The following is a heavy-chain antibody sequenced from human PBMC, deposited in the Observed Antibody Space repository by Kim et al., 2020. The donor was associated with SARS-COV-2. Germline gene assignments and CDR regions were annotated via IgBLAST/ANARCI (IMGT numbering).Heavy chain of an antibody. J-gene: IGHJ5*02. CDR3: ARALGGSGCFYSSWFDP. CDR2: ICGSGGNT. CDR1: GFTFSSYA. D-gene: IGHD3-10*01. V-gene: IGHV3-23*01. Sequence: GGSLRLSCAASGFTFSSYAMNWVRQAPGKGLEWVSAICGSGGNTYYADSVKGRFTISRDNSKNTLYLQMNSLRAEDTAVYYCARALGGSGCFYSSWFDPWGQGTLVTVSS.